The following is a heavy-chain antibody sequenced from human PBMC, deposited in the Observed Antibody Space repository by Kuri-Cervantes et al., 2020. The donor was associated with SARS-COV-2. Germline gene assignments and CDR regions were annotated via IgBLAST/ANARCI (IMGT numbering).Heavy chain of an antibody. CDR3: AVLTGESGPYYYYYGMDV. V-gene: IGHV1-2*02. CDR1: GYTFTGYY. D-gene: IGHD7-27*01. CDR2: INPNSGGT. Sequence: ASVKVSCKVSGYTFTGYYMHWVRQAPGQGLEWMGWINPNSGGTNYAQKFQGRVTMTRDTSISTAYMELSRLRSDDTAVYYCAVLTGESGPYYYYYGMDVWGQGTTVTVSS. J-gene: IGHJ6*02.